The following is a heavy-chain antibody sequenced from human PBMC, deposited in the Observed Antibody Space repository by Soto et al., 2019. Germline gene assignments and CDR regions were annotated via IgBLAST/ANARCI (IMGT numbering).Heavy chain of an antibody. CDR2: ISYDGSNK. D-gene: IGHD6-19*01. CDR3: AKDYSSGWSIDY. V-gene: IGHV3-30*18. Sequence: QVQLVESGGGVVQPGRSLRLSCAASGFTFSSYGMHWVRQAPGKGLEWVAVISYDGSNKYYADSVKGRFTISRDNSKNTLYLQMNSLRAEDTAVYYCAKDYSSGWSIDYWGQGTLVTVSS. J-gene: IGHJ4*02. CDR1: GFTFSSYG.